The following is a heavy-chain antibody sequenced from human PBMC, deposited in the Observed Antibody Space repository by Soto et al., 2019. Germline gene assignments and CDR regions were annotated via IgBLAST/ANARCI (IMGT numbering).Heavy chain of an antibody. J-gene: IGHJ3*02. Sequence: ASVKVSCKASCYTFTSYGISWVRQAPGQGLEWMGWISAYNGNTNYAQKLQGRVTMTTDTSTSTAYMELRSLRSDDTAVYYCARGRPHYYDSSGYYGAFDIWGQGTMVTVSS. CDR1: CYTFTSYG. D-gene: IGHD3-22*01. CDR3: ARGRPHYYDSSGYYGAFDI. CDR2: ISAYNGNT. V-gene: IGHV1-18*01.